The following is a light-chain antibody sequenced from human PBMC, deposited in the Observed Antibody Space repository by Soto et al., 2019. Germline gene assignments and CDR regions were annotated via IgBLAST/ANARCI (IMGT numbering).Light chain of an antibody. J-gene: IGKJ1*01. Sequence: AIRMTQSPSSLSASTGDRVTITCRASQGISSYLAWYQQKPGKAPKLLIYAASTLQSGVPSRFSGSGSGTDFTLTISCLQSEDFATYDCQQYYSYAWTFGQGTKVEIK. CDR2: AAS. CDR1: QGISSY. CDR3: QQYYSYAWT. V-gene: IGKV1-8*01.